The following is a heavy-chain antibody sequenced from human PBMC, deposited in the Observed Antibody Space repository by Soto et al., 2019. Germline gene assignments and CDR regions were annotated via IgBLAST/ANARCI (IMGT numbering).Heavy chain of an antibody. Sequence: PSETLSLTCSVSGGFVSSSSYSWGWIRQSPGKGLEWIGTIYSSENTYYNPSLLSRVTISVDTSKNQFSLKLSSVTAADTAVYYCARGMTTVTTFDYWGQGTLVTVSS. D-gene: IGHD4-17*01. CDR1: GGFVSSSSYS. CDR2: IYSSENT. CDR3: ARGMTTVTTFDY. V-gene: IGHV4-39*07. J-gene: IGHJ4*02.